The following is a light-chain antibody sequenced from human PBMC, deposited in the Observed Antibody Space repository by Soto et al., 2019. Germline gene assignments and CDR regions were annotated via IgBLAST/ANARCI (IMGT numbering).Light chain of an antibody. CDR1: QSLHSKY. CDR3: QQYGSSLYT. V-gene: IGKV3-20*01. Sequence: EIVLTQSPGTLSLAPGERATLSCRAGQSLHSKYFTWYQQIPGQAPRLLIYGGSNRATGIPDRFSGSGSGTDFTLTISRLEPEDFAVYYCQQYGSSLYTFGQGTKLEIK. CDR2: GGS. J-gene: IGKJ2*01.